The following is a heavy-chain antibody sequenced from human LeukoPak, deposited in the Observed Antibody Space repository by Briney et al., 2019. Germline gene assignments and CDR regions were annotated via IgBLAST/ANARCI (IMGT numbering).Heavy chain of an antibody. J-gene: IGHJ4*02. CDR2: ISSSGSTI. CDR1: GFTFSSYE. Sequence: GGSLRLSCAASGFTFSSYEMNWVRQAPGKGLEWVSYISSSGSTIYYADSVKGRFTISRDNAKNSLYLQMNSLRAEDTAVYHCARIPLGERWLQGGDYWGQGTLVTVSS. D-gene: IGHD5-24*01. V-gene: IGHV3-48*03. CDR3: ARIPLGERWLQGGDY.